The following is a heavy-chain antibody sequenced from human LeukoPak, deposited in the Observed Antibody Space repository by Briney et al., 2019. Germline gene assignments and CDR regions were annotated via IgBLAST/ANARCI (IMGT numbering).Heavy chain of an antibody. D-gene: IGHD4-17*01. CDR1: GGSISSGGYS. CDR3: ARAPPTTVTEYYFDY. Sequence: PSETLSLTCAVSGGSISSGGYSWSWIRQPPGKGLEWIGYIYHSGSTYYNPSLKSRVTISVDRSKNQFSLKLSSVTAADTAVYYCARAPPTTVTEYYFDYWGQGTLVTVSS. CDR2: IYHSGST. J-gene: IGHJ4*02. V-gene: IGHV4-30-2*01.